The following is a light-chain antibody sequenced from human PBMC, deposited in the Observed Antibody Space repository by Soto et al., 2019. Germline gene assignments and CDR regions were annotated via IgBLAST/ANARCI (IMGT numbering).Light chain of an antibody. CDR1: SSDVGSYNV. J-gene: IGLJ1*01. CDR2: EVN. CDR3: CSYAGGGTYV. V-gene: IGLV2-23*02. Sequence: QSVLTQPASVSRSPGQSITISCTGSSSDVGSYNVVSWFQQHPGKAPNLIIYEVNKWPSGVSNRFSGSKSGNTASLTVSGLQAEDEADYYCCSYAGGGTYVFGTGTKVTVL.